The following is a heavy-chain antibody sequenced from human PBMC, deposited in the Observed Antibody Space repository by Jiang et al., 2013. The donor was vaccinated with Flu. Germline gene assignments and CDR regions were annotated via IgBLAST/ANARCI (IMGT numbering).Heavy chain of an antibody. CDR1: GFTFSNAW. CDR3: TTDFGATVTTVAYYYYGMDV. Sequence: RLSCAASGFTFSNAWMSWVRQAPGKGLEWVGRIKSKTDGGTTDYAAPVKGRFTISRDDSKNTLYLQMNSLKTEDTAVYYCTTDFGATVTTVAYYYYGMDVWGQGTTVTVSS. CDR2: IKSKTDGGTT. D-gene: IGHD4-17*01. J-gene: IGHJ6*02. V-gene: IGHV3-15*01.